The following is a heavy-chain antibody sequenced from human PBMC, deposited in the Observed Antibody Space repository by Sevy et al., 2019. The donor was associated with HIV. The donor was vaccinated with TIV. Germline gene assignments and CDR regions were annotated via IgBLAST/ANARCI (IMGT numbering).Heavy chain of an antibody. D-gene: IGHD3-3*01. V-gene: IGHV4-38-2*01. J-gene: IGHJ4*02. CDR3: ARHGIFGVTYSFDY. Sequence: SETLSFTCAVSGYSISRGYHWGWIRQPPGKGLEWIGSIDQSGNAYYNPSLRGRVTISVDTSKNQFSLNLRSVTAADTALYFCARHGIFGVTYSFDYWGQGALVTVSS. CDR1: GYSISRGYH. CDR2: IDQSGNA.